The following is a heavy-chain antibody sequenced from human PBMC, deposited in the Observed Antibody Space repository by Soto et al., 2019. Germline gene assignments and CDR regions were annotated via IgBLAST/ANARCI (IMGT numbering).Heavy chain of an antibody. V-gene: IGHV4-59*08. CDR1: GGSISSYY. CDR3: ARQAGITMVRGVIIN. J-gene: IGHJ4*02. CDR2: IYYSGST. D-gene: IGHD3-10*01. Sequence: SETLSLTCTVSGGSISSYYWSWIRQPPGKGLEWIGYIYYSGSTNYNPSLKSRVTISVDTSKNQFSLKLSSVTAADTAVYYCARQAGITMVRGVIINWGQGTLVTVSS.